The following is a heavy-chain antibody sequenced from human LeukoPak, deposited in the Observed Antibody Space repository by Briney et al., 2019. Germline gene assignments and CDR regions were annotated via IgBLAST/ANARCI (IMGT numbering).Heavy chain of an antibody. CDR3: ARESRAAAGSFDY. Sequence: GGSLRLSCVASGFTFSSYGMHWVRQAPGKGLEWVSVIYSGGSTYYADSVKGRFTISRDDSKNTLYLQMNSLRAEDTAVYYCARESRAAAGSFDYWGQGTLVTVSS. J-gene: IGHJ4*02. CDR2: IYSGGST. CDR1: GFTFSSYG. V-gene: IGHV3-53*01. D-gene: IGHD6-13*01.